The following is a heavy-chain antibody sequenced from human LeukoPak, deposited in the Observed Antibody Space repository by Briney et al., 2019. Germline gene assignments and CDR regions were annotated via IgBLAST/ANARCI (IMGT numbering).Heavy chain of an antibody. D-gene: IGHD2-2*01. CDR2: IYSSGST. V-gene: IGHV4-61*02. J-gene: IGHJ4*02. Sequence: ASETLSLTFTVSGGSISSDSYYWSWIRQPAGKGLEWIGRIYSSGSTNYSPSLKSRVTISVDTSKNQFSPKLSSVTAADTAVYYCASSPSLEYCSGTSCFWTKWGQGTLVSVSS. CDR1: GGSISSDSYY. CDR3: ASSPSLEYCSGTSCFWTK.